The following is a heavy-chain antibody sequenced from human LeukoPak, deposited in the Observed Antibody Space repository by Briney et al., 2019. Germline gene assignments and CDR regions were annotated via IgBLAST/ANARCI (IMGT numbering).Heavy chain of an antibody. CDR3: ASAYSSGYYVDP. V-gene: IGHV3-48*03. CDR1: GFSFSTSE. Sequence: HPGGSLRLSCKASGFSFSTSEMNWVRQAPGKGLEWISYISSSGATIYYADSVKGRFTISRDNAKNSLYLQMNSLRVEDTAFYYCASAYSSGYYVDPWGQGTLVTVSS. D-gene: IGHD3-22*01. J-gene: IGHJ5*02. CDR2: ISSSGATI.